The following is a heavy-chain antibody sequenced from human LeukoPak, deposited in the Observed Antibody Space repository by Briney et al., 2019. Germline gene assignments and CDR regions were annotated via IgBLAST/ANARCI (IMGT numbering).Heavy chain of an antibody. CDR1: GYSFTSYW. D-gene: IGHD5-18*01. CDR2: IYPSDSDT. V-gene: IGHV5-51*01. J-gene: IGHJ4*02. Sequence: GESLKISCQGSGYSFTSYWIGWVRQMPGKGLEWMGIIYPSDSDTRYSPSFQGQVTISVDKSISTAYLQWSSLKASDTAIYYCARQKRETTMVTFDYWGQGTLVTVSS. CDR3: ARQKRETTMVTFDY.